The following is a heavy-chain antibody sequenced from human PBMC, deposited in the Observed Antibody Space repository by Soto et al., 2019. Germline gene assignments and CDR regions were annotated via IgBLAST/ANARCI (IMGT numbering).Heavy chain of an antibody. CDR1: GDSVSSNSAG. CDR3: ARGEQYSGRIFDY. J-gene: IGHJ4*01. CDR2: TYYRSKWYY. Sequence: SQTLSLTCAITGDSVSSNSAGWSWVRQSPSRGLEWLGRTYYRSKWYYEYAVSVRGRITINPDTSKNQYSLQLNSVTPEDTAVYLCARGEQYSGRIFDYWGQGTVGTVS. V-gene: IGHV6-1*01. D-gene: IGHD1-26*01.